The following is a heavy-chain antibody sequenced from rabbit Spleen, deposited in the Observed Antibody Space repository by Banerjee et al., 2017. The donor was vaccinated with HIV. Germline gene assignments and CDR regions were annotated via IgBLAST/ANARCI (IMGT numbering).Heavy chain of an antibody. D-gene: IGHD4-2*01. Sequence: QEQLEESGGDLVKPEGSLTLTCTGSGFSFSSSYYMYWVRQAPGKGLEWIGCIYSSNDITWYANWAKGRFTISKTSSTTVTLQMISLTDADTATYFCARGGYGGHIYAMGLWGPGTLVTVS. CDR3: ARGGYGGHIYAMGL. V-gene: IGHV1S45*01. CDR1: GFSFSSSYY. J-gene: IGHJ4*01. CDR2: IYSSNDIT.